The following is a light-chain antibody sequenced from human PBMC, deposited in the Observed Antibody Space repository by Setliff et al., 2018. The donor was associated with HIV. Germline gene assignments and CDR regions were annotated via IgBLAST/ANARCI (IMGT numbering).Light chain of an antibody. CDR3: STYTSSITYV. J-gene: IGLJ1*01. CDR1: SSDVGGYDY. CDR2: EVR. V-gene: IGLV2-14*01. Sequence: QSVLTQPASVSGSPGQSITISCTGTSSDVGGYDYVSWYQHHPGKAPKLIISEVRNRPSGVSHRFSGSKSGNTASLTISGLQAEDEADYYCSTYTSSITYVFGTGTKVT.